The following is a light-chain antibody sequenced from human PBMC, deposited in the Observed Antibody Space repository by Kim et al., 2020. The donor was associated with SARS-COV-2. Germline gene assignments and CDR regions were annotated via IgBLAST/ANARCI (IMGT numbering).Light chain of an antibody. Sequence: GKTARVSCGGNSIVSKSVHWYQQKSGQAPVLVIYYDSDRPSGIPERFSGSNSGNTATLTISRVEAGDEADYYCQVWDSSSDHRVVFGGGTQLTVL. CDR2: YDS. CDR1: SIVSKS. J-gene: IGLJ2*01. V-gene: IGLV3-21*04. CDR3: QVWDSSSDHRVV.